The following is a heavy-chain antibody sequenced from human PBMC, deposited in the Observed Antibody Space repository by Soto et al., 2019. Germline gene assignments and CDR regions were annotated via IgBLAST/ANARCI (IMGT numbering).Heavy chain of an antibody. D-gene: IGHD1-1*01. CDR2: HNGYNGQT. J-gene: IGHJ5*02. CDR3: AGPHDRAGLGT. CDR1: ENTFSTYL. Sequence: ASVKVSCKASENTFSTYLVHWVRQVHGQGLEWMGWHNGYNGQTEYSQKFQGRVTITRDTSAKTAYLELRSLTSEDTAVYYCAGPHDRAGLGTWGQRTLVTVSS. V-gene: IGHV1-3*01.